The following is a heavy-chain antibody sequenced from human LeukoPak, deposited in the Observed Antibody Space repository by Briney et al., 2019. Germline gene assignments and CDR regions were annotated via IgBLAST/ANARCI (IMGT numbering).Heavy chain of an antibody. D-gene: IGHD6-13*01. J-gene: IGHJ4*02. CDR2: INPSGGST. Sequence: ASVKVSCKASGYTFTSYYMHWVRQAPGQGLEWMGIINPSGGSTSYAQRFQGRVTMTRDTSTSTVYMELSSLRSEDTAVYYCARDSSRDPPFDYWGQGTLVTVSS. CDR1: GYTFTSYY. V-gene: IGHV1-46*01. CDR3: ARDSSRDPPFDY.